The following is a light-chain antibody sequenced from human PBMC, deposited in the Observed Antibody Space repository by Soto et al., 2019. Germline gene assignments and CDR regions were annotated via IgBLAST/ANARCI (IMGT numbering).Light chain of an antibody. J-gene: IGKJ1*01. CDR3: QHEKT. Sequence: EIVLTQSPGTLSLSPGERATLSCWASQSVSNRYLAWYQQNPGQAPRLLIYGATTRATGIPARFSGSGSGTEFTLTISSLQSEDFAVYYFQHEKTVGQGTKVDIK. CDR1: QSVSNRY. CDR2: GAT. V-gene: IGKV3-15*01.